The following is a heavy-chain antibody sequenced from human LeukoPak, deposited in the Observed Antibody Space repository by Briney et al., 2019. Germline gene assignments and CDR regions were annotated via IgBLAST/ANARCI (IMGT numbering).Heavy chain of an antibody. CDR1: GFSVSGYW. CDR2: ISYDGSNK. CDR3: AEGLTFDI. Sequence: GGSLRLSCAVSGFSVSGYWMTWVRQAPGKGLEWVAVISYDGSNKYYADSVKGRFTISRDNSKNTLYLQMNSLRAEDTAVYYCAEGLTFDIWGQGTMVTVSS. V-gene: IGHV3-30*18. J-gene: IGHJ3*02.